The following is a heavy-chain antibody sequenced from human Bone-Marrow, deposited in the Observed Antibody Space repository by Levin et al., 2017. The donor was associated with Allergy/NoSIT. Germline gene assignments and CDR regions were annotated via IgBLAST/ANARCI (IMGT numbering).Heavy chain of an antibody. V-gene: IGHV3-48*03. J-gene: IGHJ4*02. CDR3: ARVHYDFWSGYYRGKPEYYFDY. D-gene: IGHD3-3*01. CDR1: GFTFSSYE. Sequence: GGSLRLSCAASGFTFSSYEMNWVRQAPGKGLEWVSYISSSGSTIYYADSVKGRFTISRDNAKNSLYLQMNSLRAEDTAVYYCARVHYDFWSGYYRGKPEYYFDYWGQGTLVTVSS. CDR2: ISSSGSTI.